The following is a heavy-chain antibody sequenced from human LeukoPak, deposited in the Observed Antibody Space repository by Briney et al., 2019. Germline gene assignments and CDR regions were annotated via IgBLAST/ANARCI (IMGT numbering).Heavy chain of an antibody. V-gene: IGHV1-8*03. D-gene: IGHD2-2*02. J-gene: IGHJ5*02. CDR3: ARDQRYCSGTTCYTRFDP. CDR2: MNPNSGNT. Sequence: GASVKVSCRASGYTLTSYDINWVRQATGQGLEWMGWMNPNSGNTGYAQKFQGRVTITRNTSISTAYMELSSLRSEDTAVYYCARDQRYCSGTTCYTRFDPWGQGTLVTVSS. CDR1: GYTLTSYD.